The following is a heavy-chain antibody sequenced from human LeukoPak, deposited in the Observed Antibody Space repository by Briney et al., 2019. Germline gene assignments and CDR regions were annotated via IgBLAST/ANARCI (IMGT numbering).Heavy chain of an antibody. J-gene: IGHJ3*02. CDR3: ARDPQRDSFDI. D-gene: IGHD1-1*01. Sequence: GGSLRLSCAASGFTFSSYWMHWVRHTPGKGLVWVSHIRNDGSSTRYADSVKGRFTISRDNAKNTLYLQMNSLRVEDTAVYFCARDPQRDSFDIWGQGTMVTVSS. CDR1: GFTFSSYW. CDR2: IRNDGSST. V-gene: IGHV3-74*01.